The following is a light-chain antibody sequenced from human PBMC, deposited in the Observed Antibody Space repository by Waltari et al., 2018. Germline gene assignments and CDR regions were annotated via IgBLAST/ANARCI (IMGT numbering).Light chain of an antibody. Sequence: IVMTHSPATLSVFPGERATLSCRASQSISRNLAWYQQKPGQAPRLLSYGASTRATGIPDRFTGSGSGIEFTLTINSLQSEDFAVYYCQQYNNWPPDPTFGQGTKVEIK. V-gene: IGKV3D-15*01. CDR1: QSISRN. J-gene: IGKJ1*01. CDR2: GAS. CDR3: QQYNNWPPDPT.